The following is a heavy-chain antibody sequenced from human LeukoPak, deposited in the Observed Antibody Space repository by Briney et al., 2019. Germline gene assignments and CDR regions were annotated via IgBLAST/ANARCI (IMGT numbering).Heavy chain of an antibody. V-gene: IGHV4-30-4*01. CDR3: ARPYYYDSRIDP. Sequence: SETLSLTCTVSGGSISSGDYYWSWIRQPPGKGLEWIGYFYYSGSTYYNRSLKSRVTISVDTSKNQFSLKLSSATAADTAVYYCARPYYYDSRIDPWGQGTLVTVSS. J-gene: IGHJ5*02. CDR1: GGSISSGDYY. D-gene: IGHD3-22*01. CDR2: FYYSGST.